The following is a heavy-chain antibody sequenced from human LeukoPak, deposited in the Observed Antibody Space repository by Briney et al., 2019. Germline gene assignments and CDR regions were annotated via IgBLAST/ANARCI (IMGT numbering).Heavy chain of an antibody. CDR3: ARDLDTAMVTGYYYYGMDV. CDR2: IIPIFGTA. CDR1: GGTFSSYA. V-gene: IGHV1-69*13. J-gene: IGHJ6*02. Sequence: GASVKVSCKASGGTFSSYAISWVRQAPGQGLDWMGGIIPIFGTANYAQKFQGRVTITADESTSTAYMELSSLRSEDTAVYYCARDLDTAMVTGYYYYGMDVWGQGTTVTVSS. D-gene: IGHD5-18*01.